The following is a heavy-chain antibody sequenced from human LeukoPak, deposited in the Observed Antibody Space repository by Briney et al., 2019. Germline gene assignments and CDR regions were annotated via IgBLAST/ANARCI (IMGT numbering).Heavy chain of an antibody. Sequence: ASVKVSCKASGYTFTSYYFHWVRQAPGQGLEWMGWVSAYNGKTNYAQSLQDRVTMTTDTSTSTVYMELRSLRSDDTALYYCARGDTFLPTHYFDPWGQGTLVTVSS. CDR1: GYTFTSYY. J-gene: IGHJ5*02. CDR3: ARGDTFLPTHYFDP. D-gene: IGHD2/OR15-2a*01. V-gene: IGHV1-18*04. CDR2: VSAYNGKT.